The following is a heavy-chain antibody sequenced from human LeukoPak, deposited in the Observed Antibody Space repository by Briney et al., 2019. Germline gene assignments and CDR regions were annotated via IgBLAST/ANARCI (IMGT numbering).Heavy chain of an antibody. J-gene: IGHJ4*02. V-gene: IGHV3-74*01. D-gene: IGHD1-1*01. CDR3: LDGRGASGGY. CDR2: INSDGSAT. Sequence: GGSLRLSCAASGFTFGNFWMHWARQVPGKGLAWLARINSDGSATSYADSVKGRFTISRDNAKNTLFLQMNSLRAEDTAVYFSLDGRGASGGYWGQGTLVTVSS. CDR1: GFTFGNFW.